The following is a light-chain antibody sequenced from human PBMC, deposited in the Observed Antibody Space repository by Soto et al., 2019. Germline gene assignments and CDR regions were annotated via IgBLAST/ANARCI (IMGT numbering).Light chain of an antibody. V-gene: IGKV3-20*01. CDR2: GAS. J-gene: IGKJ3*01. Sequence: EIVLTQSPGTLSLSPGERATLSCRASQNVSRSLLAWYQQKPGQAPRPLISGASSRASGIPDRLSGSGSGTDFTLTISRLEPEDFAVYYCQSYGDSLFTFGPGTKVDIK. CDR3: QSYGDSLFT. CDR1: QNVSRSL.